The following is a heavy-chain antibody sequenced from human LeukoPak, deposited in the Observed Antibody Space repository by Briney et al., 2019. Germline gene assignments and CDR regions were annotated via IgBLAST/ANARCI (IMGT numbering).Heavy chain of an antibody. V-gene: IGHV4-59*01. CDR1: GGSISSYY. D-gene: IGHD3-16*01. Sequence: PSETLSLTCTVSGGSISSYYWSWIRQPPGKGLGWIGYIYYSGSTNYNPSLKSRVTISVDTSKNQFSLKLSSVTAADTAVYYCARSGGFLGYMDVWGKGTTVTVSS. CDR3: ARSGGFLGYMDV. J-gene: IGHJ6*03. CDR2: IYYSGST.